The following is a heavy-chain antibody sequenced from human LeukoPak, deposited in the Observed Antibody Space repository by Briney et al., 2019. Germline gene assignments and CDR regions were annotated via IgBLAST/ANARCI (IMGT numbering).Heavy chain of an antibody. D-gene: IGHD6-19*01. CDR2: IIPDGSAK. CDR3: ADVDSGA. J-gene: IGHJ5*02. Sequence: GGSLRLSCAASGVTFNTWGMAGVRQAPGKGLEWVASIIPDGSAKDYVDSVKGRFTISRDNAMNSLYLRLNSLRLEDTALYYCADVDSGAWGQGTLVTVPS. V-gene: IGHV3-7*01. CDR1: GVTFNTWG.